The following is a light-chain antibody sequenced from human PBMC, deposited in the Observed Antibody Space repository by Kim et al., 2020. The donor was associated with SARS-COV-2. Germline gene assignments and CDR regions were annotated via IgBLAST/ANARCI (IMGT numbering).Light chain of an antibody. CDR2: AGS. J-gene: IGKJ3*01. CDR1: QSISSH. V-gene: IGKV1-39*01. Sequence: ASVGDRVTITCRTTQSISSHLNWYQQKPGRAPKLLISAGSTLQGGVPSRFSGSGSETDFTLTISSLQPEDFATYFCQQSYITPFTFGPGTKVDIK. CDR3: QQSYITPFT.